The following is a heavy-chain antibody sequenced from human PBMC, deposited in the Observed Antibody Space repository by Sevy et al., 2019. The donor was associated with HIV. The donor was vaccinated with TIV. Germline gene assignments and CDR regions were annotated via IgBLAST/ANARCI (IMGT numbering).Heavy chain of an antibody. J-gene: IGHJ4*02. V-gene: IGHV1-24*01. CDR1: GKSLTAFS. CDR3: ATTKDYYETSGSPFDY. Sequence: ASVKVSCKVSGKSLTAFSMHWVRQAPGKELEWMGSFDPEDGETIYAQKLQGRLTMTEDTSTDTAYMELSRLRSEDRAVYYCATTKDYYETSGSPFDYWGQGTLVTVSS. CDR2: FDPEDGET. D-gene: IGHD3-22*01.